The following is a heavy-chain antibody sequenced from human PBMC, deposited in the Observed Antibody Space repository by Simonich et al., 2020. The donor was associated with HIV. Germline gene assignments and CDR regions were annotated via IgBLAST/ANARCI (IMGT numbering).Heavy chain of an antibody. J-gene: IGHJ4*02. CDR2: ISWNSGSI. Sequence: EVQLVESGGGLVPPGRSLRLSCAASGFTFDDYARHWVRQAPGNGLDWVSGISWNSGSIGYADSGKGRFTISRDNAKNSLYLQMNSLRAEDMAWYYCAKDRYSSSSGSFDYWGQGTLVTVSS. CDR3: AKDRYSSSSGSFDY. CDR1: GFTFDDYA. D-gene: IGHD6-6*01. V-gene: IGHV3-9*03.